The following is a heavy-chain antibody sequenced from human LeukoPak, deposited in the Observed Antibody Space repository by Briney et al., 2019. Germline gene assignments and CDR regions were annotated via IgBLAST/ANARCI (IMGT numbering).Heavy chain of an antibody. D-gene: IGHD4-17*01. V-gene: IGHV3-21*01. J-gene: IGHJ3*02. CDR1: GFTFSSYS. CDR3: ARVTDYGDYLDAFDI. Sequence: GGSLRLSCAASGFTFSSYSMNWVRQAPGKGLEWVSSISSSSSYIYYADSVKGRFTISRDNAKNSLYLQTNSLRAEDTAVYYCARVTDYGDYLDAFDIWGQGTMVTVSS. CDR2: ISSSSSYI.